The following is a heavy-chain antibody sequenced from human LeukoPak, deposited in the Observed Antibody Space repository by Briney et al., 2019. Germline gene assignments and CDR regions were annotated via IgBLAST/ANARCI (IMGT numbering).Heavy chain of an antibody. Sequence: PSETLCLTCAVSGGSISSYYWSWIRQPPGKGLEWIGYIYYSGSTNYNPSPKSRVTITLDTSNNQFSRKLSSVTAADTAVYYCARARVVVVAATQSSPHYYYYGMDVWGQGTTVTVSS. CDR1: GGSISSYY. CDR2: IYYSGST. D-gene: IGHD2-15*01. J-gene: IGHJ6*02. V-gene: IGHV4-59*01. CDR3: ARARVVVVAATQSSPHYYYYGMDV.